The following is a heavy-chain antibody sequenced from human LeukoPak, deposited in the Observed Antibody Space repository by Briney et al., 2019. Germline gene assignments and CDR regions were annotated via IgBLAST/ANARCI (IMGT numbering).Heavy chain of an antibody. V-gene: IGHV4-59*08. J-gene: IGHJ6*03. D-gene: IGHD5-18*01. CDR3: ARFRYTYCDIQPYYFSYLMDV. Sequence: KPSETLSFTRYVAGFSISRQLWRWVRQPPGKGLEWIGYISYSGSTNYNPSLKCPLTISVDTSKNQFSLRLNCVTAADAAVYYCARFRYTYCDIQPYYFSYLMDVWGKGTTVTVSS. CDR1: GFSISRQL. CDR2: ISYSGST.